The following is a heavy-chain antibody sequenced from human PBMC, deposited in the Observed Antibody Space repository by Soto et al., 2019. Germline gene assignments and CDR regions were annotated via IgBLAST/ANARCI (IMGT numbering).Heavy chain of an antibody. CDR2: IGTAVAT. J-gene: IGHJ4*02. V-gene: IGHV3-13*01. CDR3: EKSHEIGTHFFDS. CDR1: ASTGSGFE. Sequence: XGSLPLLFAAPASTGSGFETHWIRQPTGKGLEWVSSIGTAVATYYAVSVKGRFTISRDNAKNSLSLQMNSLRAGDMAVYFCEKSHEIGTHFFDSWGQGTQVTVSS. D-gene: IGHD6-13*01.